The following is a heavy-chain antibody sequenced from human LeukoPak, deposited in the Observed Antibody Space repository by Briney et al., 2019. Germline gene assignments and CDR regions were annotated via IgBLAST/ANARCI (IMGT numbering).Heavy chain of an antibody. CDR2: INPNSGGT. J-gene: IGHJ4*02. CDR1: GYTFTGYY. CDR3: AVRDYVFWSGHLLGSDY. Sequence: ASVKLSCKASGYTFTGYYMHWVRQAPGQRLEWMGWINPNSGGTNYAQKFQGRVTMTRDTSISTAYMELSRLRSDDTAVYYGAVRDYVFWSGHLLGSDYGGQGTLVTVSS. D-gene: IGHD3-3*01. V-gene: IGHV1-2*02.